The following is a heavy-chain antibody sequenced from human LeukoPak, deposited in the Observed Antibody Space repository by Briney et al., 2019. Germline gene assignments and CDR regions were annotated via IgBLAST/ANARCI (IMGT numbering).Heavy chain of an antibody. Sequence: PGRSLRLSCAASGFTFCSYAMHWVRQAPGKGLEWVAVISYDGSNKYYADSVKGRFTISRDNSKNTLYLQMNSLRAEDTAVYYCARDAARGWSRDYYYYGMDVWGKGTTVTVSS. CDR2: ISYDGSNK. J-gene: IGHJ6*04. V-gene: IGHV3-30*04. CDR3: ARDAARGWSRDYYYYGMDV. D-gene: IGHD6-19*01. CDR1: GFTFCSYA.